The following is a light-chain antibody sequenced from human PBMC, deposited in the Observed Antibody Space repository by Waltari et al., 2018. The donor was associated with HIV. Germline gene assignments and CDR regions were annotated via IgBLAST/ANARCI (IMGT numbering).Light chain of an antibody. V-gene: IGLV3-19*01. CDR1: SLRSYY. CDR3: CSDVGTYTLSVI. Sequence: SSELTQDPAVSVALGQTVRITCQGDSLRSYYASWYQQKPGQAPVLVIYGKNNRPSGNPDRFSGSKSGNTASLTISGLQAEDEADYYCCSDVGTYTLSVIFGGGTRLIVL. CDR2: GKN. J-gene: IGLJ2*01.